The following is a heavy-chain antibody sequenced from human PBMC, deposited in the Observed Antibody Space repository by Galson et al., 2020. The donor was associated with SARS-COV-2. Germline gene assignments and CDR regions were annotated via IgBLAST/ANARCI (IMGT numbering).Heavy chain of an antibody. J-gene: IGHJ2*01. CDR3: ASTGSGWYEWYFDL. D-gene: IGHD6-19*01. Sequence: ESLKLSCTGSGYRFTSNWTGWVRQMPGTGLELMGIISPGDSETRYSPSFQGQVTNPAGKSIGTAYLEWSSLKASDTAMYYCASTGSGWYEWYFDLWGRGTLVTVSS. CDR1: GYRFTSNW. V-gene: IGHV5-51*01. CDR2: ISPGDSET.